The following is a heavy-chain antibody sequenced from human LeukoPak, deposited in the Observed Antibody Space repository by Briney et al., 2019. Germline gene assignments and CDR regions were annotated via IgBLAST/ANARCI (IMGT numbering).Heavy chain of an antibody. D-gene: IGHD1-26*01. V-gene: IGHV3-74*01. CDR3: ATGRGTPLGF. CDR1: GFAFSTYW. CDR2: ISTDGSST. Sequence: GGSLRLSCAAPGFAFSTYWMHWVRQAPGKGLVWVSRISTDGSSTFYADSVKGRFTVSRDNAKNTLYLQMDSLRAEDTAMYYCATGRGTPLGFWGQGALVTVSS. J-gene: IGHJ4*02.